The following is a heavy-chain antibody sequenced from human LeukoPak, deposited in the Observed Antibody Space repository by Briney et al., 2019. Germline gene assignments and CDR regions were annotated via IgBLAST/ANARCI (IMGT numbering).Heavy chain of an antibody. CDR1: GYIFSDYY. J-gene: IGHJ4*02. D-gene: IGHD6-13*01. CDR2: INPKSGGT. CDR3: PGGARGGICASSSCYSLDY. Sequence: VASVKVSCKASGYIFSDYYMHWLRQAPGQGPEWMGWINPKSGGTSSAQNFQGRVIVTRDTTTGTVYLELSSLTHDDTAVYFCPGGARGGICASSSCYSLDYWGQGTLVTVSS. V-gene: IGHV1-2*02.